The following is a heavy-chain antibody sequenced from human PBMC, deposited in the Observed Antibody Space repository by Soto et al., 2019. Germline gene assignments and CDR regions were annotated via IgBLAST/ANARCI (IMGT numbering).Heavy chain of an antibody. J-gene: IGHJ4*02. CDR1: GFTFSSDA. Sequence: EVQLLESGGGLVQPGGSLRLSCAASGFTFSSDAMNWVRQAPGKGLEWVSAISGSGGSTYYADSVKGRFTISRDNTKNTLYLQMNRLRAEDTAVYYCAKLLSGITSFGVVIAFDYWGQGTLVTVSS. CDR2: ISGSGGST. V-gene: IGHV3-23*01. D-gene: IGHD3-3*01. CDR3: AKLLSGITSFGVVIAFDY.